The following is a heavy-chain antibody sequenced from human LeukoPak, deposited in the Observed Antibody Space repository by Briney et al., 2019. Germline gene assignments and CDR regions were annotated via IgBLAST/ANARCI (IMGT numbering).Heavy chain of an antibody. CDR3: ARDLVRVMAGTTSGY. V-gene: IGHV3-48*03. Sequence: GGSLRLSXAASGFTFSSYEMNWVRQAPGKGLEWVSYISSSGSTIYYADSVKGRFTISRDNAKNSLYLQMNSLRAEDTAIYYCARDLVRVMAGTTSGYWGQGTLVTVSS. D-gene: IGHD1-7*01. CDR2: ISSSGSTI. J-gene: IGHJ4*02. CDR1: GFTFSSYE.